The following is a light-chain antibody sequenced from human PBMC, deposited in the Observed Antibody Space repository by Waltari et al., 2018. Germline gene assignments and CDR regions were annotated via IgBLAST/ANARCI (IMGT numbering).Light chain of an antibody. Sequence: DIQMTQSPSSMSASVRDIVTITCRASQDISSYLAWYQQRPGKVPKLLIYAASTLQSGVPSRFSGSGSGTDFTLTISSLQPEDVATYYCHKYNSAPFTFGPGTKVDFK. CDR1: QDISSY. V-gene: IGKV1-27*01. J-gene: IGKJ3*01. CDR3: HKYNSAPFT. CDR2: AAS.